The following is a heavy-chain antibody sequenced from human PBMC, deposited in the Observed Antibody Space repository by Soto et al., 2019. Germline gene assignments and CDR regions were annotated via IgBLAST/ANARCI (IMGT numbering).Heavy chain of an antibody. CDR3: AKDLASSGWSREFDY. CDR2: ISGSGGNT. Sequence: GGSLRLSCACTTSRFSFSSYAMSWVRQAPGKGLEWVSTISGSGGNTYYTDSVKGRFTISRDNSMNTLYLQMNSLRAEDTAVYYCAKDLASSGWSREFDYWGQGTLVTVSS. CDR1: RFSFSSYA. D-gene: IGHD6-19*01. V-gene: IGHV3-23*01. J-gene: IGHJ4*02.